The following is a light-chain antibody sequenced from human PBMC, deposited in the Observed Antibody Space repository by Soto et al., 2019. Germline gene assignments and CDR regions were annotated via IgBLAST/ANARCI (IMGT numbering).Light chain of an antibody. Sequence: SYELTQPSSVSVSPGQTARITCSGDVLAKKYARWFQQKPGQAPVLVIYKDSERPSGIPERFSGSSSGTTVTLTISGAQVEDEADYYCYSAADNTPHWVFGGGTKVTVL. J-gene: IGLJ3*02. V-gene: IGLV3-27*01. CDR2: KDS. CDR3: YSAADNTPHWV. CDR1: VLAKKY.